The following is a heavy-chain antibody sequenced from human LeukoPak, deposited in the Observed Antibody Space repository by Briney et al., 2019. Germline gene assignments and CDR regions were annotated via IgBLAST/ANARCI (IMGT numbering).Heavy chain of an antibody. CDR2: INPIFGTA. Sequence: SVKVSCEASGGTFRSYAISWVRQAPGQGLEWMGGINPIFGTANYAQKFQGRVTITADESTSTAYMELSSLRSEDTAVYYCATWEWELLRNWFDPWGQGTLVTVSS. J-gene: IGHJ5*02. CDR3: ATWEWELLRNWFDP. V-gene: IGHV1-69*13. CDR1: GGTFRSYA. D-gene: IGHD1-26*01.